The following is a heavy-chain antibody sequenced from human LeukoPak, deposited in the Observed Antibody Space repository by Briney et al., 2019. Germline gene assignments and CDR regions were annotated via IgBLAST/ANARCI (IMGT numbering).Heavy chain of an antibody. CDR3: ARPYYDILTGYFDAFDI. CDR2: INHSGST. CDR1: GFTFSNAW. D-gene: IGHD3-9*01. J-gene: IGHJ3*02. Sequence: GSLRLSCAASGFTFSNAWMSWVRQAPGKGLEWIGEINHSGSTNYNPSLKSRVTISVDTSKNQFSLKLRSVTAADTAVYYCARPYYDILTGYFDAFDIWGQGTMVTVSS. V-gene: IGHV4-34*01.